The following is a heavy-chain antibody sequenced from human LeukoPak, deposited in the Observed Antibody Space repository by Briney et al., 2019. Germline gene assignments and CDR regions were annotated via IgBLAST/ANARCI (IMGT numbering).Heavy chain of an antibody. CDR1: GFTFSSYA. J-gene: IGHJ4*02. V-gene: IGHV3-23*01. D-gene: IGHD2-15*01. Sequence: GGSLRLSCAASGFTFSSYAMSWVRQAPGKGLEWVSGISGSGDSTYYADSVKGRCTISRDNSKNTLYLQMSSLRAEDTAVYYCAKGWHRSSRGDFDHWGQGTLVTVSS. CDR2: ISGSGDST. CDR3: AKGWHRSSRGDFDH.